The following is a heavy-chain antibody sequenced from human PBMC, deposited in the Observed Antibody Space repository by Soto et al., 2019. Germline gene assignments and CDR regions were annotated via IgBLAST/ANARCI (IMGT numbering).Heavy chain of an antibody. V-gene: IGHV3-30-3*01. Sequence: PGGSLRLSCAASGFTFSSYAMHWVHQAPGKGLEWVAVISYDGSNKYYADSVKGRFTISRDNSKNTLYLQMNSLRAEDTAVYYCARDQVGQKRFVVVVADPKPPADYYYYGMDVWGQGTTVTVSS. J-gene: IGHJ6*02. D-gene: IGHD2-15*01. CDR3: ARDQVGQKRFVVVVADPKPPADYYYYGMDV. CDR1: GFTFSSYA. CDR2: ISYDGSNK.